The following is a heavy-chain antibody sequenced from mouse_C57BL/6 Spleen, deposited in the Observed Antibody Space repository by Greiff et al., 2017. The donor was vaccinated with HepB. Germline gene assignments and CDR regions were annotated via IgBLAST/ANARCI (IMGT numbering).Heavy chain of an antibody. CDR2: IYPGDGDT. V-gene: IGHV1-80*01. CDR1: GYAFSSYW. Sequence: QVQLQQSGAELVKPGASVKISCKASGYAFSSYWMNWVKQRPGKGLEWIGQIYPGDGDTNYNGKFKGKATLTADKSSSTAYMQLSSLTSEDSAVYFCARCLYYDYGDWYFDVWGTGTTVTVSS. J-gene: IGHJ1*03. D-gene: IGHD2-4*01. CDR3: ARCLYYDYGDWYFDV.